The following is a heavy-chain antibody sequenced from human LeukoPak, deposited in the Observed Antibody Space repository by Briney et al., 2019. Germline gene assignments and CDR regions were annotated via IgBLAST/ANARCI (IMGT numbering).Heavy chain of an antibody. J-gene: IGHJ4*02. CDR1: GYTFTTYG. V-gene: IGHV1-18*01. D-gene: IGHD6-13*01. CDR3: ARDHSSSGQLFDY. CDR2: ISAYNGNT. Sequence: GASVTVSCKASGYTFTTYGFSWVRQAPGQGLEWMGWISAYNGNTNYAQKLQGRVTMTTDTSTSTAYMVLRSLRSDDTAVYYCARDHSSSGQLFDYWGQGTLVTVSS.